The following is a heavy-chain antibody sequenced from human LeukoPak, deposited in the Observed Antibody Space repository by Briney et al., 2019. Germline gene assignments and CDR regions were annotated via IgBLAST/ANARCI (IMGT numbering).Heavy chain of an antibody. Sequence: GGSLRLSCAASGFTFRSYALHWVRQAPGRGLEWVAVISYDENNKNYGDSVKGRFTISRDNSKNTLYLQMNSLRAEDAAVYYCANRGSDHYHWGQGTLVTVSS. CDR3: ANRGSDHYH. J-gene: IGHJ5*02. V-gene: IGHV3-30-3*01. D-gene: IGHD1-14*01. CDR1: GFTFRSYA. CDR2: ISYDENNK.